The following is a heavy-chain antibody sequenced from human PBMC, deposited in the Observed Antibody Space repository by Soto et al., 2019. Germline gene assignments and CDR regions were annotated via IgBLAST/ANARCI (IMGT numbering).Heavy chain of an antibody. D-gene: IGHD4-4*01. Sequence: PGDSLKISCKGSGYTFTDYWIGWVRQLPGKGLEWMGIIYPGDSDTRYSPSFQGHVTITVDKSTSTAYLQWNTLKASDTAMYYCAIQSSNFRYYYYVMDVCGQGTTVTVSS. CDR3: AIQSSNFRYYYYVMDV. V-gene: IGHV5-51*01. CDR1: GYTFTDYW. J-gene: IGHJ6*02. CDR2: IYPGDSDT.